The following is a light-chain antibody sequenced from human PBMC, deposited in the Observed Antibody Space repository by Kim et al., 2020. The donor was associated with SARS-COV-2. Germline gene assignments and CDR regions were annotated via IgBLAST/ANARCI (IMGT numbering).Light chain of an antibody. V-gene: IGLV1-47*01. J-gene: IGLJ3*02. CDR3: AAWDDSLSGPV. CDR2: RNN. Sequence: ELTQPPSASGTPGQRVTIPCSGSSSNIGSNYVYWYQQLPGTAPKLLIYRNNQRPSGVPDRFSGSKSGTSASLAISGLRSEDEADYYCAAWDDSLSGPVFGGGTKVTVL. CDR1: SSNIGSNY.